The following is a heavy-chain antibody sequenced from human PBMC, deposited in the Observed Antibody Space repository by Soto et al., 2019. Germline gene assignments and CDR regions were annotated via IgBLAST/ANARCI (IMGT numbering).Heavy chain of an antibody. D-gene: IGHD5-12*01. CDR2: IGTAGDT. CDR3: ARDTSGYDGFFGYYGMDV. J-gene: IGHJ6*02. Sequence: GGSLRLSCAASGFTFSSYDMHWVRQATGKGLEWVSAIGTAGDTYYPGSVKGRFTISRENAKNSLYLQMNSLRAGDTAVYYCARDTSGYDGFFGYYGMDVWGQGTTVTVSS. V-gene: IGHV3-13*04. CDR1: GFTFSSYD.